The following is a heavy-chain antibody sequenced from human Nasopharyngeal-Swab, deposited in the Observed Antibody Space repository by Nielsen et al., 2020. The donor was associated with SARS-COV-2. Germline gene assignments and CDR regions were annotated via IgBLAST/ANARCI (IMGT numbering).Heavy chain of an antibody. CDR3: ASLGRLGYYDITRRRAFDI. D-gene: IGHD3-22*01. J-gene: IGHJ3*02. V-gene: IGHV4-59*01. Sequence: WIRQSPGHGLAWVGYIYYSGSTNYNPSLKSRVTISVDTSKNQFSLKLSSVTAADTAVYYCASLGRLGYYDITRRRAFDIWGQGTMVTVSS. CDR2: IYYSGST.